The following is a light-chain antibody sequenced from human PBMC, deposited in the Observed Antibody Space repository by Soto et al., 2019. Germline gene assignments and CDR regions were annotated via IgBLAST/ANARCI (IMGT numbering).Light chain of an antibody. CDR2: GAS. Sequence: EIVLTQSPGTLSLSPGERATLSCRASKSVSSSYLAWYQQKPGQAPRLLIYGASSRATGIPDRFSGSESGTDFTLIISRLEPEDFAVYYCQQYGSSPRKFGQGIKVEIK. J-gene: IGKJ1*01. CDR1: KSVSSSY. V-gene: IGKV3-20*01. CDR3: QQYGSSPRK.